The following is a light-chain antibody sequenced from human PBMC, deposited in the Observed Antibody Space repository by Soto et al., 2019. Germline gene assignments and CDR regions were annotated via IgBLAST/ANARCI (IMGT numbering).Light chain of an antibody. J-gene: IGKJ1*01. CDR3: QQYNNWPQT. V-gene: IGKV3-15*01. CDR1: QSVSSN. CDR2: GAS. Sequence: MTQSPSLLSVSPGERATLSCRASQSVSSNLAWYQQKPGQAPRLLIYGASTRATGIPARFSGSGSGTEFTLTISSLQSEDFAVYYCQQYNNWPQTFGQGTKVDIK.